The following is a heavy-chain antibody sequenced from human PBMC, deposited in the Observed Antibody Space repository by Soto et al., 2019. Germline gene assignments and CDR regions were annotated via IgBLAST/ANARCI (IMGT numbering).Heavy chain of an antibody. CDR3: ARGGKWNCAHGWFEH. CDR2: INHSGST. J-gene: IGHJ5*02. CDR1: GGSFSGYY. Sequence: SDTLSLTCAVYGGSFSGYYWSWIRQPPGKGLEWIGEINHSGSTNYNPSLKSRVTISVDTSKNQFSLKLSSVTAADTAVYYCARGGKWNCAHGWFEHWGQGTLVTVSS. D-gene: IGHD1-1*01. V-gene: IGHV4-34*01.